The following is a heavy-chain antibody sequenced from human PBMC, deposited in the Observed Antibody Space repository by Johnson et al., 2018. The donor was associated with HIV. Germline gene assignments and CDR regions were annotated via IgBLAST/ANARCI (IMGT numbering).Heavy chain of an antibody. V-gene: IGHV3-23*04. Sequence: VQLVESGGGLVQPGGSLRLSCAASGFTFRGKALGWVRKAQGRGREWVQAIGGRGGSQYYAASVRGRLTISRDNSKKTLYLQMNSLRAEDTAVYYCAKDLGYSSSSRAFDIWGQGTMVTVSS. CDR1: GFTFRGKA. CDR3: AKDLGYSSSSRAFDI. D-gene: IGHD6-6*01. J-gene: IGHJ3*02. CDR2: IGGRGGSQ.